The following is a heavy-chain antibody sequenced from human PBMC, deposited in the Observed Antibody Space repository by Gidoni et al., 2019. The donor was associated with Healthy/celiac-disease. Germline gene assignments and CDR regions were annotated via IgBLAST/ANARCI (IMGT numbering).Heavy chain of an antibody. Sequence: QVPLVQSGAEVKKPGASVKVSCKAAGNTFTSYDINWVRQATGQGLEWMGWMNPNSGNTGYAQKFQGRVTMTRNTSRSTAYMELSSLRSEDTAVYYCARERVPGDAFDIWGQGTMVTVSS. CDR2: MNPNSGNT. V-gene: IGHV1-8*01. CDR3: ARERVPGDAFDI. J-gene: IGHJ3*02. D-gene: IGHD1-1*01. CDR1: GNTFTSYD.